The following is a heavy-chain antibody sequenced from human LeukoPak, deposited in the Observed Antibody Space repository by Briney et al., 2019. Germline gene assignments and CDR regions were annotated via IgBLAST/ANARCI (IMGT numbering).Heavy chain of an antibody. CDR2: INHSGSSGIT. Sequence: SETLSLTCAVYGGSFGGYYWTWIRQAPGKGLEWIGEINHSGSSGITNYNPSLKSRVTISVDTSRKQFFLKLSSVTVADTAVYYCARGRSNRDSWGQGTLVTVSS. CDR3: ARGRSNRDS. D-gene: IGHD4/OR15-4a*01. J-gene: IGHJ4*02. V-gene: IGHV4-34*01. CDR1: GGSFGGYY.